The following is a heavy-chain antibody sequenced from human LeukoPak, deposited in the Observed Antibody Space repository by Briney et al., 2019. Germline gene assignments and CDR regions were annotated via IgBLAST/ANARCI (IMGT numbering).Heavy chain of an antibody. J-gene: IGHJ4*02. CDR1: GGSFSGYY. V-gene: IGHV4-34*01. Sequence: PSEPLSLTCAVYGGSFSGYYWSWLRQPPGKGLEWIGEINHSGSTNYNPSLKSRVTISVDTSKNQFSLKLSSVTAADTAVYYCARVPSKYSSSTWGRSYYFDYWGQGTLVTVSS. CDR3: ARVPSKYSSSTWGRSYYFDY. CDR2: INHSGST. D-gene: IGHD6-6*01.